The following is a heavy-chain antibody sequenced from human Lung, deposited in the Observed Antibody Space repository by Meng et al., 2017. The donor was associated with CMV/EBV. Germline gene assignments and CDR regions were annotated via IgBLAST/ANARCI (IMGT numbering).Heavy chain of an antibody. D-gene: IGHD6-13*01. CDR1: GYTFTGYY. Sequence: ASVXVSXKASGYTFTGYYIHWVRQAPGQGLEWMGWINPNSGGTNYAQKFQGRVTMTRDTSISTAYMELSRLRSDDTAVYFCARARGTTAASGTNWFDPWGQGXLVTVSS. J-gene: IGHJ5*02. CDR3: ARARGTTAASGTNWFDP. V-gene: IGHV1-2*02. CDR2: INPNSGGT.